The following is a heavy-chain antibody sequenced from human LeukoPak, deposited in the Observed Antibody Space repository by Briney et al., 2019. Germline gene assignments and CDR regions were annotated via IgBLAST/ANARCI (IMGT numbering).Heavy chain of an antibody. CDR1: GGSISSYY. CDR3: AVPAAIAGIYYYGMDV. Sequence: PSETLSLTCTVSGGSISSYYWSWIRQPAGKGLEWIGRIYTSGSTNYNPSLKSRVTMSVDTSKNQFSLKLSSVTAADTAVYYCAVPAAIAGIYYYGMDVWGQGTMVTVSS. V-gene: IGHV4-4*07. CDR2: IYTSGST. D-gene: IGHD2-2*02. J-gene: IGHJ6*02.